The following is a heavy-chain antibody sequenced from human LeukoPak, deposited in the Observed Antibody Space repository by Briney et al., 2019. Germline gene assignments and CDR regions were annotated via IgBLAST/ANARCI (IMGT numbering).Heavy chain of an antibody. V-gene: IGHV3-7*05. D-gene: IGHD4-17*01. CDR1: GFTFSSYW. CDR2: IIQDGSQK. J-gene: IGHJ4*02. Sequence: GGSLRLSCAASGFTFSSYWMSWVRQAPGKGLEWVANIIQDGSQKYYVDSVKGRFTISRDNAKNSLYLQMNSLRAEDTAVYYCARDKSYGDSEDYWGQGTLVTVSS. CDR3: ARDKSYGDSEDY.